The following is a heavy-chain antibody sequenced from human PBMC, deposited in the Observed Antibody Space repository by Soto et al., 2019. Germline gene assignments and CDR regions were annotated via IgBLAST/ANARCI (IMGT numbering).Heavy chain of an antibody. CDR3: AKDTPIDSSWYSEYYYYYYMDV. CDR2: IYYTGST. J-gene: IGHJ6*03. CDR1: GGFISSYY. Sequence: TSETLSLTCSVSGGFISSYYWSWIRQPPGKGLEWIGNIYYTGSTNYNPSLKSRVTISVDTSKHQFSLKLSSVTAADTAVYYCAKDTPIDSSWYSEYYYYYYMDVWGKGTTVTVSS. D-gene: IGHD6-13*01. V-gene: IGHV4-59*01.